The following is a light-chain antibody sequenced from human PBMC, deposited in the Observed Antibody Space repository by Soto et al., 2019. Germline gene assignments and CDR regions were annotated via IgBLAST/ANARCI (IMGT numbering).Light chain of an antibody. CDR3: SSYTTSNTRQIV. CDR1: GSDVGGYNY. V-gene: IGLV2-14*03. CDR2: DVT. J-gene: IGLJ1*01. Sequence: QSALTQPPSASGSPGQSVTISCTGTGSDVGGYNYVSWYQHHPGKAPKLLIYDVTKRPPGVSNRFSGSKSGNTASLTISGLQPEDEADYYCSSYTTSNTRQIVFGTGTKVTVL.